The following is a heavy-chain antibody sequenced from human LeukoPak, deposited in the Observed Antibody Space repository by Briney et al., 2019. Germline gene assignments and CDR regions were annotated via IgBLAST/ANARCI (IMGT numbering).Heavy chain of an antibody. Sequence: GGSLRLSCAASGFTFSGSAMHWVRQASGKGLEWVGRIRSKLNTYATAYVESVKGRFTISRDDSKNTAYLQMNSLKTEDTAVYYCTRTSFGWGAFDIWGQGTVVTVSS. D-gene: IGHD3-16*01. J-gene: IGHJ3*02. CDR3: TRTSFGWGAFDI. CDR2: IRSKLNTYAT. CDR1: GFTFSGSA. V-gene: IGHV3-73*01.